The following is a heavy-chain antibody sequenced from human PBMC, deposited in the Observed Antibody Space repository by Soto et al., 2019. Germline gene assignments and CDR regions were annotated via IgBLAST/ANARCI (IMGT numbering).Heavy chain of an antibody. D-gene: IGHD3-9*01. Sequence: SETMSHSCTVSWGYISSYYWSWIRQTPGKGLEWIGEINHSGSTNYNPSLKSRVTISVDTSKNQFSLKLSSVTAADTAVYYCARGRGSDYDILTGYYSDCGQGTLVTVSS. CDR2: INHSGST. V-gene: IGHV4-34*01. CDR3: ARGRGSDYDILTGYYSD. CDR1: WGYISSYY. J-gene: IGHJ4*02.